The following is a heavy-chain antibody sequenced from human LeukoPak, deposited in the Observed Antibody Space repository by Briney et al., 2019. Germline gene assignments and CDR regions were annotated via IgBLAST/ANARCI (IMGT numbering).Heavy chain of an antibody. Sequence: ASVTVSCKASGYTFTGYYMHWVRQAPGQGLEWMGWINPNSGGTNYAQKFQGWVTMTRDTSISTAYMELSRLRSDDTAVYYCARESPPPQYGYYDSSGYPQGYGMDVWGQGTTVTVSS. CDR2: INPNSGGT. CDR1: GYTFTGYY. V-gene: IGHV1-2*04. D-gene: IGHD3-22*01. J-gene: IGHJ6*02. CDR3: ARESPPPQYGYYDSSGYPQGYGMDV.